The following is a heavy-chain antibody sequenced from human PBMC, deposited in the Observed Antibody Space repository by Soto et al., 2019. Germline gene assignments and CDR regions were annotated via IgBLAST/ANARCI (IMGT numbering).Heavy chain of an antibody. CDR2: ISYDGSNK. Sequence: GGSLRLSCAASGFTFSRFGMHWVRQAPGKGLDWVAVISYDGSNKYYADSVKGRFTISRDNSKNTLYLQMNSLRAEDTAVYYWAKDRAPYYYYGMDVWGQGTTVTVSS. CDR1: GFTFSRFG. V-gene: IGHV3-30*18. CDR3: AKDRAPYYYYGMDV. J-gene: IGHJ6*02.